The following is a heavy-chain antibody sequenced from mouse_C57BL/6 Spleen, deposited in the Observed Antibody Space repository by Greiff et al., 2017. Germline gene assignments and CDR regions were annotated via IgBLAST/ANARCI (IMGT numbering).Heavy chain of an antibody. J-gene: IGHJ4*01. CDR3: ARQGGPPPYYAMDY. CDR2: IWSDGST. Sequence: QVQLKESGPGLVAPSQSLSITCTVSGFSLTSYGVHWVRQPPGKGLEWLVVIWSDGSTTYNSALKSRLSISKDNSKSQVFLKMNSLQTDDTAMYYCARQGGPPPYYAMDYWGQGTSVTVSS. V-gene: IGHV2-6-1*01. CDR1: GFSLTSYG.